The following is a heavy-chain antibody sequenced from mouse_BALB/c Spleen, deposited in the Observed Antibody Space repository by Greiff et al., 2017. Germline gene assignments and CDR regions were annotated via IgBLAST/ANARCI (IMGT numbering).Heavy chain of an antibody. Sequence: EVQVVESGGGLVQPGGSLKLSCAASGFTFSSYGMSWVRQTPDKRLELVATINSNGGSTYYPDSVKGRFTISRDNAKNTLYLQMSSLKSEDTAMYYCARGGITTGAWFAYWGQGTLVTVSA. CDR2: INSNGGST. J-gene: IGHJ3*01. V-gene: IGHV5-6-3*01. CDR3: ARGGITTGAWFAY. D-gene: IGHD2-4*01. CDR1: GFTFSSYG.